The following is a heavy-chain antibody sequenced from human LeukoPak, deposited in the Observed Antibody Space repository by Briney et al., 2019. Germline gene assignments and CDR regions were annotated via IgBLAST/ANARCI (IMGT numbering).Heavy chain of an antibody. V-gene: IGHV3-23*01. J-gene: IGHJ4*02. CDR3: AKDSAYSSSPWGH. Sequence: PGGSLRLSCAASGFTFSSYAMSWVRQAPGKGLEWVSAISGSGGSTYYADSVKGRFTISRDNSKNALYLQMNSLRAEDTAVYYCAKDSAYSSSPWGHWGQGTLVTVSS. CDR2: ISGSGGST. D-gene: IGHD6-6*01. CDR1: GFTFSSYA.